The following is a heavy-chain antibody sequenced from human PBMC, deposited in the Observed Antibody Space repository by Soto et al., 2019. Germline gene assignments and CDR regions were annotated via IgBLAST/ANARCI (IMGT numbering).Heavy chain of an antibody. V-gene: IGHV3-7*01. CDR2: IKQDGSEK. D-gene: IGHD2-2*01. J-gene: IGHJ6*02. CDR3: ARDPSIVLVPAATYYYYYYGMDV. CDR1: GFTFSSYW. Sequence: SGGFLRLSCAASGFTFSSYWMSWVRQAPGKGLEWVANIKQDGSEKYYVDSVKGRFTISRDNAKNSLYLQMNSLRAEDTAVYYCARDPSIVLVPAATYYYYYYGMDVWGQGTTVTVSS.